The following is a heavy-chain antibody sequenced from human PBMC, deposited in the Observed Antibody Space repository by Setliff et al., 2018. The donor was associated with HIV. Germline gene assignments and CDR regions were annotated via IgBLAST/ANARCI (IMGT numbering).Heavy chain of an antibody. V-gene: IGHV4-59*01. J-gene: IGHJ4*02. CDR2: VSYSGST. CDR1: SGSINGYH. CDR3: ARTRGRALLSYYFDS. Sequence: SQTLSLTCGVSSGSINGYHWSWVRQAPGRGLEWIGYVSYSGSTSYNPSLNSRVTMSVDASRDQFSLKLSSVTAADTAVYYCARTRGRALLSYYFDSWGQGRLVTVSS.